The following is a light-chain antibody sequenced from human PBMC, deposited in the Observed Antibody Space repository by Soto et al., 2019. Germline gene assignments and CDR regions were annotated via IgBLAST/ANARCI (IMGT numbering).Light chain of an antibody. V-gene: IGKV1-27*01. CDR1: QGISNY. Sequence: DIQLTQSPFSLSASVGDRVIITCRASQGISNYLAWYQQKPGKVPKLLIYAASTLQSEVPSRFSGSGSETDFTLTISSLQPEDVATYYCQKYNSAPWTFGQGTKVEIK. CDR2: AAS. J-gene: IGKJ1*01. CDR3: QKYNSAPWT.